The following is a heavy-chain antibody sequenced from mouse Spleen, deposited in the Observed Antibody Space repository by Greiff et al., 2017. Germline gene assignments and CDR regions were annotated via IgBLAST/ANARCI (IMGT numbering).Heavy chain of an antibody. CDR3: ARDISLQGADY. J-gene: IGHJ2*01. CDR1: GFTFTDYY. D-gene: IGHD3-3*01. Sequence: EVQRVESGGGLVQPGGSLRLSCATSGFTFTDYYMSWVRQPPGKALEWLGFIRNKANGYTTEYSASVKGRFTISRDNSQNILYLQMTTLRAEDSAAYDCARDISLQGADYWGQGTTLTVSS. V-gene: IGHV7-3*02. CDR2: IRNKANGYTT.